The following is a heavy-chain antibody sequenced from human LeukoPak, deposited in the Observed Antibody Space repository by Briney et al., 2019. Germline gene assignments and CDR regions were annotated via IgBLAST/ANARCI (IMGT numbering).Heavy chain of an antibody. CDR1: GGAITNYY. D-gene: IGHD3-9*01. CDR2: IYYTGST. V-gene: IGHV4-59*01. Sequence: SETLSLTCGVSGGAITNYYWNWIRQAPGKGLEWLGYIYYTGSTTYNPSVKSRITISLDTSKKQISLKLRSVTAADTAVYYCARAYYDILTGYYVVAFDIWGQGTMVTVSS. CDR3: ARAYYDILTGYYVVAFDI. J-gene: IGHJ3*02.